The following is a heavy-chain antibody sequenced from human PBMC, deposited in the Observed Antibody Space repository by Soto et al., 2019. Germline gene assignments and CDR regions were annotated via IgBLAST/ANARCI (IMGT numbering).Heavy chain of an antibody. CDR3: ARVIDYGDFYFDY. CDR2: IYHSGST. CDR1: GGSISSGGYS. D-gene: IGHD4-17*01. Sequence: SETLSLTCAVSGGSISSGGYSWSWIRQPPGKGLEWIGYIYHSGSTYYNPSLKSRVTISVDRSKNQFSLKLSSVTAADTAVYYCARVIDYGDFYFDYWGQGTLVTVSS. V-gene: IGHV4-30-2*01. J-gene: IGHJ4*02.